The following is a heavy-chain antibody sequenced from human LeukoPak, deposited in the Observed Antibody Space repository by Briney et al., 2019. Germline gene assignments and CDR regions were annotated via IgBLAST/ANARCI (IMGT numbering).Heavy chain of an antibody. V-gene: IGHV4-39*07. CDR3: ARGGGQATDFDY. CDR1: GGSISSSSYY. CDR2: IYYSGST. Sequence: SETLSLTCTVSGGSISSSSYYWGGIRQPPGKGLEWIGSIYYSGSTYYNPSLKSRVTISVDTPKNQFSLKLSSVTAADTAVYYCARGGGQATDFDYWGQGTLVTVSS. J-gene: IGHJ4*02. D-gene: IGHD5-12*01.